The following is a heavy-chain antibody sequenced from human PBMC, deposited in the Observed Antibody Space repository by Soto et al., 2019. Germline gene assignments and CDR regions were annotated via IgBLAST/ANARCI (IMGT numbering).Heavy chain of an antibody. V-gene: IGHV1-18*01. CDR2: ISAYNGNT. Sequence: QVQLVQSGAEVKKPGASVKVSCKASGYTFTSYGISWVRQAPGQGLEWMGWISAYNGNTNYAQKLQGRVTITTDTSTSTAYIELRSLRSDDTAVYYCARFMTYYYDSSGYYASDWGQGTLVTVSS. CDR1: GYTFTSYG. J-gene: IGHJ4*02. D-gene: IGHD3-22*01. CDR3: ARFMTYYYDSSGYYASD.